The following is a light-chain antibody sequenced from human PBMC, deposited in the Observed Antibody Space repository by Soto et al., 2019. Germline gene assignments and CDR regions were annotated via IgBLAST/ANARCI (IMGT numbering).Light chain of an antibody. J-gene: IGLJ1*01. V-gene: IGLV2-8*01. Sequence: QSALTQPPSVSGSPGQSVTISCTVTSSDVGDYEHVSWYQQAPGTAPKLMIYEVSKRPSGVPDRFSGSKSGNTASLTVSGLQAEDEADYYCSSYAGSNNYVFGTGTKLTVL. CDR1: SSDVGDYEH. CDR3: SSYAGSNNYV. CDR2: EVS.